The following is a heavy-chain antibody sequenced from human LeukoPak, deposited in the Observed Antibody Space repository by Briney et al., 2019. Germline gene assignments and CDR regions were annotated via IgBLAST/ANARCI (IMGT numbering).Heavy chain of an antibody. V-gene: IGHV4-31*03. D-gene: IGHD3-3*01. Sequence: PSQTLSLTCTVSGGSISSGGYYWSWIRQHPGKGLEWIGYIYYSGSTYYNPSLKSRVTISVDTSNNQYSLKLSSVTAADTAVYYCARGYNSSGYFQNYYYGMDVWGQGTTVTVSS. CDR2: IYYSGST. CDR3: ARGYNSSGYFQNYYYGMDV. J-gene: IGHJ6*02. CDR1: GGSISSGGYY.